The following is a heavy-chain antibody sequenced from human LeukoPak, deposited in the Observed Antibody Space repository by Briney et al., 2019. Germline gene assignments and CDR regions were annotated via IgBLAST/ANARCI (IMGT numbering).Heavy chain of an antibody. V-gene: IGHV3-30-3*01. J-gene: IGHJ4*02. Sequence: GGSLRLSCAASGFTFSSYAMHWVRQAPGKGLEWVAVISYDGSNKYYADSVKGRFTISRDKSKNTLYLQMNSLRAEDTAVYYCAKGDMVTWYDYWGQGTLVTVSS. CDR1: GFTFSSYA. CDR3: AKGDMVTWYDY. D-gene: IGHD2-21*02. CDR2: ISYDGSNK.